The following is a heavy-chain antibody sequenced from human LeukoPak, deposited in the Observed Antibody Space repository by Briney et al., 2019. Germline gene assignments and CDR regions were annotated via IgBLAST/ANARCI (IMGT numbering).Heavy chain of an antibody. D-gene: IGHD2-15*01. J-gene: IGHJ6*03. Sequence: SETLSLTCTVSGGSITNYYWSWIRQSAGKGLEWIGRIYSTGIITYNPSLKSRVTMSVDTSKNQLSLRLISVTAADTAVYYCARDVVVAAIIDYYYYYYMDVWGKGTTVTVSS. CDR1: GGSITNYY. CDR2: IYSTGII. CDR3: ARDVVVAAIIDYYYYYYMDV. V-gene: IGHV4-4*07.